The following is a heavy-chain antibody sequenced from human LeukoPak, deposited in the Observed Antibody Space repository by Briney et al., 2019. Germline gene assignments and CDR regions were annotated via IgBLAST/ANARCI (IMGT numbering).Heavy chain of an antibody. Sequence: ASVKVSCKAFGYTFTSNYMHWVRQAPGQGPEWMGVISPSGGSTTYAQKFQGRVTLTRDMSTSTDYMELRSLKSDDTAVYYCARDAGYSFTYYFDYWGQGTLVTVSS. V-gene: IGHV1-46*01. CDR3: ARDAGYSFTYYFDY. CDR1: GYTFTSNY. CDR2: ISPSGGST. J-gene: IGHJ4*02. D-gene: IGHD5-18*01.